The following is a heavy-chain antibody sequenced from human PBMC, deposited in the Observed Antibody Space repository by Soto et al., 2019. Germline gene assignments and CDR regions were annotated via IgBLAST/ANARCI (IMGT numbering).Heavy chain of an antibody. CDR1: GYTFTSYG. CDR3: ARRIAATFYDAFDI. D-gene: IGHD6-13*01. J-gene: IGHJ3*02. Sequence: QVQLVQSGAEVKKPGASVKVSCKASGYTFTSYGISWVRQAPGQGLEWMGWIRAYNGNTNYAQKLQGRVTITTDNSTSTAYMEMRSLRSEDTAVYYCARRIAATFYDAFDIWGQGTMVTVSS. V-gene: IGHV1-18*01. CDR2: IRAYNGNT.